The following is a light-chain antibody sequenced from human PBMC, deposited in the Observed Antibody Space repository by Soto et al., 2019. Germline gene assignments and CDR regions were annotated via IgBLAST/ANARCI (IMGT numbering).Light chain of an antibody. CDR2: GAS. J-gene: IGKJ3*01. CDR3: QQYGSF. V-gene: IGKV3-20*01. CDR1: QSVSSNY. Sequence: EIVLTQFPGTLSLSPGERATLSCRASQSVSSNYLAWYQQKPGQAPRLLIYGASSRATGIPDRFSGSGSGTDFTLTISRLEPEDFAVYYCQQYGSFFGPGTKVDIK.